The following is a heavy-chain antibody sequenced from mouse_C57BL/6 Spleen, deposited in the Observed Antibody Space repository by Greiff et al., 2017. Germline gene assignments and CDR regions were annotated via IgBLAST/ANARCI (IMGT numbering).Heavy chain of an antibody. V-gene: IGHV1-82*01. J-gene: IGHJ2*01. CDR1: GYAFSSAW. Sequence: VQLQQSGPELVKPGASVKISCKASGYAFSSAWMNWVKQRPGKGLEWIGRLYPGDGDTNYNGKFKGKATLTAAKSSSTAYMRLSSLTSEDSAVYFCARKLGYFDYWGQGTTRTVSS. CDR3: ARKLGYFDY. D-gene: IGHD4-1*01. CDR2: LYPGDGDT.